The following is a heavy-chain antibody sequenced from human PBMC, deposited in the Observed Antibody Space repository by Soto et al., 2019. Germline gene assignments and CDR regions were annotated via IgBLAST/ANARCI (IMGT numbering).Heavy chain of an antibody. CDR1: GFTFNNYG. D-gene: IGHD2-2*01. CDR2: IWHDGTNK. V-gene: IGHV3-33*01. Sequence: QVQLEESGGGVVQPGRSLRLSCAASGFTFNNYGMHWVRQAPGKGLEWVAGIWHDGTNKYYADSVKGRFTISRDNSKNTLYVQMNSLRAEDTAVYYCARSTGDFDLWGRGTLVTVSS. CDR3: ARSTGDFDL. J-gene: IGHJ2*01.